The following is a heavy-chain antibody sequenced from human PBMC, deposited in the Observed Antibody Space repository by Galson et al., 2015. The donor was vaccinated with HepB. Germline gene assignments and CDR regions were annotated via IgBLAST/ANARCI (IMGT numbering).Heavy chain of an antibody. D-gene: IGHD6-13*01. CDR3: ARSRVAAALRFDP. V-gene: IGHV3-33*08. CDR1: GFTFSSYG. CDR2: IWYDGSNK. Sequence: SLRLSCAASGFTFSSYGMHWVRQAPGKGLEWVAVIWYDGSNKYYADSVKGRFTISRDNSKNTLYLQMNSLRAEDTAVYYCARSRVAAALRFDPWGQGTLVTVSS. J-gene: IGHJ5*02.